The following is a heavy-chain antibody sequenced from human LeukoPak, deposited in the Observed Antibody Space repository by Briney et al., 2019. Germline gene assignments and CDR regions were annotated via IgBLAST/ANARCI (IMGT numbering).Heavy chain of an antibody. V-gene: IGHV4-39*01. CDR2: IYYSGST. CDR3: ARHAGLFGGPYYYSYMAV. Sequence: PSETLSLTCTVSDDSISSGSYYWGWIRQPPGKGLDWIGTIYYSGSTYYNPSLRSRVTVSLDTSKNQFSLNLDSVTAADTAVYYCARHAGLFGGPYYYSYMAVWGKGTTVTVSS. J-gene: IGHJ6*03. D-gene: IGHD2-21*01. CDR1: DDSISSGSYY.